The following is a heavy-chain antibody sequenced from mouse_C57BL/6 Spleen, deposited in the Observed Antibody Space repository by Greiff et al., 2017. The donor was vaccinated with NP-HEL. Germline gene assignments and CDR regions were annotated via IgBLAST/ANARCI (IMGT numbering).Heavy chain of an antibody. Sequence: DVKLVESGGGLVKPGGSLKLSCAASGFTFSDYGMHWVRQAPEKGLEWVAYISSGSSTIYYADTVKGRFTISRDNAKNTLFLQMTSLRSEDTAMYYCARYYYGSSWGYYYAMDYWGQGTSVTVSS. V-gene: IGHV5-17*01. CDR3: ARYYYGSSWGYYYAMDY. CDR2: ISSGSSTI. D-gene: IGHD1-1*01. CDR1: GFTFSDYG. J-gene: IGHJ4*01.